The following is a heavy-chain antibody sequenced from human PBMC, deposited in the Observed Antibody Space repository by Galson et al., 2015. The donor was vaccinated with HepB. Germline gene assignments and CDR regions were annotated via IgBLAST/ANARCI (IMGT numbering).Heavy chain of an antibody. Sequence: SLRLSCAASGFTFSRYSMNWVRQAPGKGLEWVSTISGDGGDTFYADSVKGRFTIPRDDPKSMLYLQMNSLRAEDTAVYYCAKDRGSSGSSDGFDIWGQGTVVTVSS. CDR2: ISGDGGDT. CDR3: AKDRGSSGSSDGFDI. V-gene: IGHV3-23*01. CDR1: GFTFSRYS. J-gene: IGHJ3*02. D-gene: IGHD3-22*01.